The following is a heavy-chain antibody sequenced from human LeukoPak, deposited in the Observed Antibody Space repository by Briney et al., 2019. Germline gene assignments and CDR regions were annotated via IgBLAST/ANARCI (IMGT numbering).Heavy chain of an antibody. J-gene: IGHJ5*02. CDR1: GGSISSSFYY. CDR3: ARGYDFWSEGWFDP. D-gene: IGHD3-3*01. CDR2: IYHSGST. Sequence: SETLSLTCTVSGGSISSSFYYWGWIRQPPGKGLEWIGSIYHSGSTYYNPSLESRVTISVDTSRNQFSLNLSSVTAADTAVYYCARGYDFWSEGWFDPWGQGTLVTVSS. V-gene: IGHV4-39*01.